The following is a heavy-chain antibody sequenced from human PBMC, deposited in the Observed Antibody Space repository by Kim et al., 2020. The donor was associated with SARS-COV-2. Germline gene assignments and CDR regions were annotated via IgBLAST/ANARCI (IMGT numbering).Heavy chain of an antibody. CDR3: ARGGQWLSLSYYGMDV. J-gene: IGHJ6*02. D-gene: IGHD6-19*01. V-gene: IGHV3-48*02. Sequence: VQGRFNVSRDKAKHSLYLQMNSLGDEDTAVYYCARGGQWLSLSYYGMDVWGQGTTVTVSS.